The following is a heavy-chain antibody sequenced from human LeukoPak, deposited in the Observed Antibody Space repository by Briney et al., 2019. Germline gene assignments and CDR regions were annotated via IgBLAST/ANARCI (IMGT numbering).Heavy chain of an antibody. J-gene: IGHJ3*01. Sequence: SETLSLTCSVCGGSLSNYYWTWIRQSPGKGLEWIGNIYYSGSTNYNSSLKSRVTISVGPSKNQLSLILSSVTAADTAVYYCARNLAVGYSSWFGALDVWGQGTMVTVSS. CDR2: IYYSGST. CDR1: GGSLSNYY. CDR3: ARNLAVGYSSWFGALDV. D-gene: IGHD6-13*01. V-gene: IGHV4-59*08.